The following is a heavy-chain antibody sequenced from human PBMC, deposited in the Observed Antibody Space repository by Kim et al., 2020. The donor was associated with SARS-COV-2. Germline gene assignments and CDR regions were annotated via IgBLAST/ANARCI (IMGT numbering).Heavy chain of an antibody. V-gene: IGHV4-39*07. D-gene: IGHD6-6*01. CDR3: ARIGDYSSSFDY. CDR2: IYYSGST. CDR1: GGSISSSSYY. J-gene: IGHJ4*02. Sequence: SETLSLTCTVSGGSISSSSYYWGWIRQPPGKGLEWIGSIYYSGSTYYNPSLKSRVTISVDTPKNQFSLKLSSVTAADTAVYYCARIGDYSSSFDYWGQGTLVTVSS.